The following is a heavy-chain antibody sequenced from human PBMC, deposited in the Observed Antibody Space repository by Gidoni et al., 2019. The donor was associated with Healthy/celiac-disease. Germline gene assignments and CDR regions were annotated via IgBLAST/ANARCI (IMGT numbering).Heavy chain of an antibody. J-gene: IGHJ4*02. CDR2: IIPSFGTA. Sequence: SGGTFSSYAISWVRQAPGQGLEWMGGIIPSFGTANYAQKFQGRVTITADESTSTAYMELSSLRSEDTAVYYCARLGTAMVTAWGQGTLVTVSS. CDR3: ARLGTAMVTA. CDR1: GGTFSSYA. V-gene: IGHV1-69*01. D-gene: IGHD5-18*01.